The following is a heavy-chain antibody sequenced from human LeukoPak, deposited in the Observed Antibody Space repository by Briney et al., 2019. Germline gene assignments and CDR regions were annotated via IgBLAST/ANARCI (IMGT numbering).Heavy chain of an antibody. J-gene: IGHJ4*02. CDR3: ARGRVGPPY. CDR1: GDSVSTFY. V-gene: IGHV4-59*02. Sequence: SETLSLTCTVSGDSVSTFYWSWIRQPPGKGLEWIGYIYNSGSTSYNPSLKSRVTISVDTSKNQFSLRLSSVTAADTAVYYCARGRVGPPYWGQGTLVTVSS. D-gene: IGHD4-23*01. CDR2: IYNSGST.